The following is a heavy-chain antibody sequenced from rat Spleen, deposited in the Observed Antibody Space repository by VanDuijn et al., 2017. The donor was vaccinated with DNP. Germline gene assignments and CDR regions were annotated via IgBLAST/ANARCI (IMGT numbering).Heavy chain of an antibody. CDR3: ARSRLPGYYPFAC. CDR1: GFTFSDYY. V-gene: IGHV5-7*01. CDR2: ISYDGNNN. J-gene: IGHJ3*01. D-gene: IGHD1-4*01. Sequence: EVQLVESDGGLVQPGRSLKLSCAASGFTFSDYYMAWVRQAPTKGLEWVASISYDGNNNYYRDSVKGRFTISRDNTKSTLYLQMDSLRSEDTATYYCARSRLPGYYPFACWGQGTLVTVSS.